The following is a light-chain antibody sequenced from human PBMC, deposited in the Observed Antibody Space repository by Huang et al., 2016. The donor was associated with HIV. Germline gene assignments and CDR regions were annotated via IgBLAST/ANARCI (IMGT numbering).Light chain of an antibody. CDR1: QSVSDF. Sequence: EIVLTQSPATLSLSPGQRVTLSCSASQSVSDFLAWYQQKPGQAPRLLSNDPTKRATSIPARFSGSGAGTDFTLTISSLEPEDFAVYYCQQRSKWPLTFGGGTKVESK. CDR2: DPT. V-gene: IGKV3-11*01. J-gene: IGKJ4*01. CDR3: QQRSKWPLT.